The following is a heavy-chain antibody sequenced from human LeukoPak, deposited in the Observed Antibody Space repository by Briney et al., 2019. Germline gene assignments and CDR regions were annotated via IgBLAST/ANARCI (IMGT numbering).Heavy chain of an antibody. V-gene: IGHV3-33*01. Sequence: GGSLRLSCAASGFTFSSYGMHWVRQAPGKGLEWVAVIWYDGSNKYYADSVKGRFTISRDNSKNTLYLQMNSLRAEDTAVYYCARGYYYDSSGHYYAPFYWGQGTLVTVSS. CDR2: IWYDGSNK. CDR3: ARGYYYDSSGHYYAPFY. J-gene: IGHJ4*02. D-gene: IGHD3-22*01. CDR1: GFTFSSYG.